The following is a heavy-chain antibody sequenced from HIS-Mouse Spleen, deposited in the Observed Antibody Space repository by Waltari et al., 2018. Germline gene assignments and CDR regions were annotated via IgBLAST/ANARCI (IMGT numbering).Heavy chain of an antibody. CDR1: GYTFTGYY. J-gene: IGHJ4*02. Sequence: QVQLVQSGAEVKKPGASVKVSCKASGYTFTGYYMHWVRQAPGQGLEWMGWINPNSGVTNSAQKFQGRVTMTRDTSISTAYMELSRLRSNDTAVYYCATGYSSSWYFYWGQGTLVTVSS. CDR3: ATGYSSSWYFY. D-gene: IGHD6-13*01. V-gene: IGHV1-2*02. CDR2: INPNSGVT.